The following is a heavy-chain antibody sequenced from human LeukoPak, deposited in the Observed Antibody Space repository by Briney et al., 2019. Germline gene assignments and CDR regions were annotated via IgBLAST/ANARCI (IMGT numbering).Heavy chain of an antibody. J-gene: IGHJ4*02. D-gene: IGHD3-3*01. CDR2: ISGSGGST. CDR1: GFTFSSYA. CDR3: AKVFTIFGVVIKRGLHFDY. V-gene: IGHV3-23*01. Sequence: PGGSLRLSCAASGFTFSSYAMSWVRQAPGKGLEWVSAISGSGGSTYYADSVKGRSTISRDNSKNTLYLQMNSLRAGDTAVYYCAKVFTIFGVVIKRGLHFDYWGQGTLVTVSS.